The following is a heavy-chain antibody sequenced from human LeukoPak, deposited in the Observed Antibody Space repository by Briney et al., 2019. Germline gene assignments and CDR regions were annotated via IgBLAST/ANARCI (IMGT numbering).Heavy chain of an antibody. CDR2: ISGSGGST. CDR3: AKDRPIIAARREGNSLDY. Sequence: GGSLSLSCAASGFTFSSYAMSWVRQAPGKGLEWVSAISGSGGSTYYADSVKGRFTISRDNSKNTLYLQMNSLRAEDTAVYYCAKDRPIIAARREGNSLDYWGQGTLVTVSS. J-gene: IGHJ4*02. CDR1: GFTFSSYA. V-gene: IGHV3-23*01. D-gene: IGHD6-6*01.